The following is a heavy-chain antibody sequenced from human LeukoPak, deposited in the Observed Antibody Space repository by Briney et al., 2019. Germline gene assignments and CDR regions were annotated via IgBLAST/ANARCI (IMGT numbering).Heavy chain of an antibody. CDR1: GGSISTYY. CDR3: ARGGEVGATYFDY. Sequence: SETLSLTCTVSGGSISTYYWSWIRQPPGKGLEWIGYVYYSGSTNYNPSLKSRVTISLDTSKNQFSLKLRSVTAADTAVYYCARGGEVGATYFDYWGQGTLVTVSS. J-gene: IGHJ4*02. V-gene: IGHV4-59*01. CDR2: VYYSGST. D-gene: IGHD1-26*01.